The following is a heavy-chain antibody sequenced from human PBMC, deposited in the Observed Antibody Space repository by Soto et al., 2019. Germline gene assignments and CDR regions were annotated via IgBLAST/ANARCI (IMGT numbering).Heavy chain of an antibody. CDR2: ISGSGGST. D-gene: IGHD2-15*01. CDR3: AKEWDIVVVVAATFDY. Sequence: GGSLRLSCAASGFTFSSYAMSWVRQAPGKGLEWVSAISGSGGSTYYADSVKGRFTISRDNSKNTLYLQMNSLRAEDTAVYYWAKEWDIVVVVAATFDYWGQGTLVTVSS. J-gene: IGHJ4*02. CDR1: GFTFSSYA. V-gene: IGHV3-23*01.